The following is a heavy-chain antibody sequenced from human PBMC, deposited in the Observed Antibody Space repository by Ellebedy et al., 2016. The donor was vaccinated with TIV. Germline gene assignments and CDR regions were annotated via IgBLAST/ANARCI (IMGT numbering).Heavy chain of an antibody. J-gene: IGHJ6*02. Sequence: GESLKISCAASGFTFDDYAMHWVRQAPGKGLEWVSYISSSSSTIYYADSVKGRFTISRDNAKNSLYLQMNSLRDEDTAVYYCASLPLAAGRCGMDVWGQGTTVTVSS. D-gene: IGHD6-13*01. CDR2: ISSSSSTI. CDR1: GFTFDDYA. CDR3: ASLPLAAGRCGMDV. V-gene: IGHV3-48*02.